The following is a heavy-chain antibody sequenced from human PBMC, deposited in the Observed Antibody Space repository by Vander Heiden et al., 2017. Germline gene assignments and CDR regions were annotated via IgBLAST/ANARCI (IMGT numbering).Heavy chain of an antibody. CDR1: GYTFTGYY. V-gene: IGHV1-2*04. J-gene: IGHJ6*02. Sequence: QVQLVQSGAEVKKPGASVKVSCKASGYTFTGYYMHWVRQAPGQGLEWMGWINPNSGGTNYAQKFQGWVTMTRDTSISTAYMELSRLRSDDTAVYYCARAPIAVALRGPDYYGMDVWGQGTTVTVSS. D-gene: IGHD6-19*01. CDR2: INPNSGGT. CDR3: ARAPIAVALRGPDYYGMDV.